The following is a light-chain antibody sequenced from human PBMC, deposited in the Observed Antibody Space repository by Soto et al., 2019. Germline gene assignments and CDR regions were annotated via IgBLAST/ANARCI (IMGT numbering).Light chain of an antibody. Sequence: QSVLTQPPSVSAAPGQKVTISCSGSSSNIGNNYVSWYQQFPEAAPKLLIYDNDKRPSGIPDRFSGSKSGTSATLGITGLQTGDEADYYCATWDRRLSAGVFGGGTKLTVL. V-gene: IGLV1-51*01. CDR2: DND. J-gene: IGLJ2*01. CDR3: ATWDRRLSAGV. CDR1: SSNIGNNY.